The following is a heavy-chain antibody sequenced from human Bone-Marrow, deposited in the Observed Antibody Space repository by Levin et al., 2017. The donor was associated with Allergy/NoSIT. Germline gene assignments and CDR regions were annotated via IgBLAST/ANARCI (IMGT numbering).Heavy chain of an antibody. CDR1: GFTFSSYA. J-gene: IGHJ4*02. D-gene: IGHD3-22*01. CDR3: AKAKYYYDSSGYYSYDY. CDR2: ISGSGGST. Sequence: GESLKISCAASGFTFSSYAMSWVRQAPGKGLEWVSAISGSGGSTYYADSVKGRFTISRDNSKNTLYLQMNSLRAEDTAVYYCAKAKYYYDSSGYYSYDYWGQGTLVTVSS. V-gene: IGHV3-23*01.